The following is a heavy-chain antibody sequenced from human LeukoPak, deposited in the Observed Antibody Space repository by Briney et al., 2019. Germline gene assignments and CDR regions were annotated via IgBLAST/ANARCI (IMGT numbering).Heavy chain of an antibody. J-gene: IGHJ5*02. Sequence: TGGSLRLSCAASGFTFSSYSMNWVRQAPGKGLEWVSVISGSGGSTHYIDSVKGRFTISRDNSKNTLYLQMNSLRAEDTAVYYCARDRSTGWFDPWGQGTLVTVSS. CDR1: GFTFSSYS. D-gene: IGHD5/OR15-5a*01. CDR3: ARDRSTGWFDP. CDR2: ISGSGGST. V-gene: IGHV3-23*01.